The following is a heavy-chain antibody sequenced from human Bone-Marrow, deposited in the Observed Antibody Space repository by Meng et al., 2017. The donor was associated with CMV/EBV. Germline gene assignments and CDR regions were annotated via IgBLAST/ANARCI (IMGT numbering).Heavy chain of an antibody. CDR1: GYTFTSYP. J-gene: IGHJ4*02. CDR2: IDPGRDST. Sequence: ASVKVSCKTSGYTFTSYPIHWVRQAPGQGLEWMGFIDPGRDSTSYAQNFQDRVTMTRDKSTSTAYMELRSLRSDDTAVYYCAREWRLDFDYWGQGTLVTVSS. V-gene: IGHV1-46*01. CDR3: AREWRLDFDY. D-gene: IGHD3-3*01.